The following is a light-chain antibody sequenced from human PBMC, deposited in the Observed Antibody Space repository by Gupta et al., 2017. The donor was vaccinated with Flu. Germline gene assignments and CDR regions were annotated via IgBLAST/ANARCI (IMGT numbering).Light chain of an antibody. CDR3: QQDNSYSLT. CDR1: QSISSW. Sequence: IQMPQSPSILSASVGDRVTITCRASQSISSWLAWYQQKPGKAPKLLIYKASSLESGVPSRFSGSGSGTEFTLTISSLQPDDFATYYCQQDNSYSLTFGQGTKVEIK. CDR2: KAS. V-gene: IGKV1-5*03. J-gene: IGKJ2*01.